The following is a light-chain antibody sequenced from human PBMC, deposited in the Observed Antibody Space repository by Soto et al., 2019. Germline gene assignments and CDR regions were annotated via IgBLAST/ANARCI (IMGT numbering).Light chain of an antibody. V-gene: IGLV1-44*01. CDR3: AAWDDSLNGPG. J-gene: IGLJ2*01. Sequence: QSALTQPPSASGTPGQRVTISCSGSSSNIGSNTVNWYQQLPGTAPKLLIYSNNQRPSGVPGRFSGSKSGTSASLAISGLQSEDEADYYCAAWDDSLNGPGFGGGTKVTVL. CDR2: SNN. CDR1: SSNIGSNT.